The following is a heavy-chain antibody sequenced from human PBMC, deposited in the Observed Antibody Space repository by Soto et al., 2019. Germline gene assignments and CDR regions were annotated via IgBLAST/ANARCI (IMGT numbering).Heavy chain of an antibody. CDR3: ARDGGYSSGWFDY. D-gene: IGHD6-19*01. Sequence: QVQLVESGGGVVQPGRSLRLSCAASGFTFSSYGMHWVRQAPGKGLEWVAVIWYDGSNKYYADSVKGRFTISRDNSKNTLYLQMNSLRAEDTAVYYCARDGGYSSGWFDYWGQGTLVTVSS. J-gene: IGHJ4*02. CDR2: IWYDGSNK. V-gene: IGHV3-33*01. CDR1: GFTFSSYG.